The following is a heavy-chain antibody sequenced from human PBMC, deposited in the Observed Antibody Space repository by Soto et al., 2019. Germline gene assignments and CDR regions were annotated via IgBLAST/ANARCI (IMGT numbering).Heavy chain of an antibody. J-gene: IGHJ4*02. CDR2: LLTTGVT. CDR3: ARDRVGDGAYSLDF. Sequence: DVHLVESGGGLIQPGGSLGVSCAASGLGGDKLGWVRQAPGKGLEWVALLLTTGVTQYADSVKGRFSVSRDSSTNTQYLQMSSLTVDDPAVYYCARDRVGDGAYSLDFWAQGVLVSVSS. D-gene: IGHD3-10*01. V-gene: IGHV3-53*01. CDR1: GLGGDK.